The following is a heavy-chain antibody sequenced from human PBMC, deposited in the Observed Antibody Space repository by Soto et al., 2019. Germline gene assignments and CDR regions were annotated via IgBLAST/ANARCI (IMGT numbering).Heavy chain of an antibody. V-gene: IGHV1-69*06. CDR2: IIPIFGTA. CDR1: GGTFSSYA. D-gene: IGHD3-10*01. J-gene: IGHJ6*02. CDR3: AETLITMVRGVIPSDYYYGMDV. Sequence: QVQLVQSGAEVKKPGSSVKVSCKASGGTFSSYAISWVRQAPGQGLEWMGGIIPIFGTANYAQKFQGRVTITADKSTSTADMELSSLRSEDTAVYYCAETLITMVRGVIPSDYYYGMDVWGQGTTVTVSS.